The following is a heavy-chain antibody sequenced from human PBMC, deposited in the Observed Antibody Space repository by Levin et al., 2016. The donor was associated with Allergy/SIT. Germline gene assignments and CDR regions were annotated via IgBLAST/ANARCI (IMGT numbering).Heavy chain of an antibody. V-gene: IGHV3-30*02. Sequence: GGSLRLSCAGSGFSFSRYGMHWVRQAPGKGLEWVAFIRDDGSIKYYADSVKGRFTISRDNSKNTLYLQMNSLRAEDTAVYYCAKVTSRSWGFFDDWGQGTLVTVSS. CDR1: GFSFSRYG. J-gene: IGHJ4*02. D-gene: IGHD6-13*01. CDR2: IRDDGSIK. CDR3: AKVTSRSWGFFDD.